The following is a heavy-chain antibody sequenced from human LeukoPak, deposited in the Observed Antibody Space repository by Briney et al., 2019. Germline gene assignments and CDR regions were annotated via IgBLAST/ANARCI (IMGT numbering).Heavy chain of an antibody. V-gene: IGHV4-4*07. J-gene: IGHJ4*02. Sequence: SETLSFTCTVSGGSISSYYWSWIRQAAGKGLEWIGRIYTSGSTNYNPSLKSRATMSVDTSKNQFSLKLSSVTAADTAVYFCVRDPCNSTSCHRRYGLDQWGQGTLVTVSS. D-gene: IGHD2-2*01. CDR2: IYTSGST. CDR3: VRDPCNSTSCHRRYGLDQ. CDR1: GGSISSYY.